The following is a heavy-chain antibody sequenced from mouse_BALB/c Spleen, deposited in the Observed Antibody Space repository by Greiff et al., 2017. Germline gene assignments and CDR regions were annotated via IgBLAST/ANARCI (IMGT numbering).Heavy chain of an antibody. V-gene: IGHV1-62-2*01. J-gene: IGHJ1*01. CDR1: GYTFTEYI. D-gene: IGHD2-4*01. Sequence: VQLQQSGAGLVKPGASVKLSCKASGYTFTEYIIHWVKQRSGQGLEWIGWFYPGSGSIKYNEKFKDKATLIADKSSSPVYMELSRLTSEDSAVYFCARREGRFYYNYDWYFDVWGAGTTVTVSS. CDR2: FYPGSGSI. CDR3: ARREGRFYYNYDWYFDV.